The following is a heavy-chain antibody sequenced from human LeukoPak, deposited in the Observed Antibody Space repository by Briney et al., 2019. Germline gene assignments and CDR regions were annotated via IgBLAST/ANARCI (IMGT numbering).Heavy chain of an antibody. D-gene: IGHD3-10*01. CDR1: GFTFDDYA. Sequence: PGGSLRLSCAASGFTFDDYAMHWVRQAPGKGLEWVSVIYSGGSTYYADSVKGRFTISRDNPKNTLYLQMNSLRAEDTAVYYCARDYYGSGTIDYWGQGTLVTVSS. CDR2: IYSGGST. V-gene: IGHV3-53*01. J-gene: IGHJ4*02. CDR3: ARDYYGSGTIDY.